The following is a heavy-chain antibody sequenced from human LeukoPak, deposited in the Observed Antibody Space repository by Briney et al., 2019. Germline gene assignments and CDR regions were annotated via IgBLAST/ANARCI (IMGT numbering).Heavy chain of an antibody. V-gene: IGHV4-4*07. CDR1: GGSISSYY. D-gene: IGHD2-2*01. J-gene: IGHJ6*03. Sequence: SETLSLTCTVSGGSISSYYWSWIRQPAGKGLEWIGRIYTSGRTNYNPSLKSRVTMSVDTSKNQFSLKLSSVTAADTAVYYCARDFPGGKDIVVVPAPQYYYYYYMDVWGKGTTVTVSS. CDR2: IYTSGRT. CDR3: ARDFPGGKDIVVVPAPQYYYYYYMDV.